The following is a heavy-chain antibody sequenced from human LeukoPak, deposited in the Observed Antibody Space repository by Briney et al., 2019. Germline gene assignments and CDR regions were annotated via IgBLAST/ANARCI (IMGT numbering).Heavy chain of an antibody. Sequence: GGTLRLSCTTSGCAFGDYAMSWVRQAPGKGLEWVAFIRSKRYGGTIEYAASVKGKFTISRDDSISTAYLQMNSLRTDDTAVYYCARSIVVVTYYLDYWGQGTLVTVSS. CDR2: IRSKRYGGTI. CDR3: ARSIVVVTYYLDY. V-gene: IGHV3-49*04. D-gene: IGHD2-21*02. J-gene: IGHJ4*02. CDR1: GCAFGDYA.